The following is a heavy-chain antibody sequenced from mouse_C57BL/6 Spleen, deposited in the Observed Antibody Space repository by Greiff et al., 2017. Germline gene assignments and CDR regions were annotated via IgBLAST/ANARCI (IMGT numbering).Heavy chain of an antibody. CDR3: ARKGSNYVYYAMDY. Sequence: QVHVKQPGAELVKPGASVKLSCKASGYTFTSYWMHWVKQRPGQGLEWIGMIHPNSGSTNYNEKFKSKATLTVDKSSSTAYMQLSSLTSEDSAVYYCARKGSNYVYYAMDYWGQGTSVTVSS. CDR1: GYTFTSYW. D-gene: IGHD2-5*01. V-gene: IGHV1-64*01. CDR2: IHPNSGST. J-gene: IGHJ4*01.